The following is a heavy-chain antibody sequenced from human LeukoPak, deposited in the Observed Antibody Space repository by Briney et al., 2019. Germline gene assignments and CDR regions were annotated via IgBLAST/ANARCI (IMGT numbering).Heavy chain of an antibody. D-gene: IGHD6-19*01. J-gene: IGHJ4*02. CDR1: GLTFTNAW. CDR3: AIRAAVAGWGFDY. CDR2: IKSKTDGGTT. V-gene: IGHV3-15*01. Sequence: AGGSLRLSCAASGLTFTNAWMTWVRQAPGRGLEWVGRIKSKTDGGTTDYAAPVKGRFTISRDDSKNALYLQMNSLKIEDTAVYYCAIRAAVAGWGFDYWGQGTLVTVSS.